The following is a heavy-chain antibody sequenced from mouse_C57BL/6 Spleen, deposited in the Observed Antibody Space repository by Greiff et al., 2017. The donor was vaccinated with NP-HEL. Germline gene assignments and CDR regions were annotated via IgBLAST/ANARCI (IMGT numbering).Heavy chain of an antibody. J-gene: IGHJ3*01. V-gene: IGHV5-4*01. CDR1: GFTFSSYA. CDR2: ISDGGSYT. CDR3: ARDKGGLRTLFAY. D-gene: IGHD2-4*01. Sequence: EVKLVESGGGLVKPGGSLKLSCAASGFTFSSYAMSWVRQTPEKRLEWVATISDGGSYTYYPDNVKGRFTISRDNAKNNLYLQMSHLKSEDTAMYYCARDKGGLRTLFAYWGQGTLVTVSA.